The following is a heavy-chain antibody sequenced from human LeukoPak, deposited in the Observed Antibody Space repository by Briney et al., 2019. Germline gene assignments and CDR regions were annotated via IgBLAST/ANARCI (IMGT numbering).Heavy chain of an antibody. V-gene: IGHV5-51*01. CDR3: ARHSYYYDNSGYYSSAEYFQL. CDR1: GYSFTSYW. CDR2: IYPGESET. Sequence: GESLKISCKGSGYSFTSYWIGWVRQMPGKGLEWMGIIYPGESETRYSPSFQGQVTISADKSINTAYLQWSSLKASDTAMYYCARHSYYYDNSGYYSSAEYFQLWGQGTLVTVSS. D-gene: IGHD3-22*01. J-gene: IGHJ1*01.